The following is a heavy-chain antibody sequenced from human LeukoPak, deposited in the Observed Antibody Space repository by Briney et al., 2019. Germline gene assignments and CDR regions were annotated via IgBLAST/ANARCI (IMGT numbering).Heavy chain of an antibody. V-gene: IGHV4-39*02. CDR2: IYYTGNT. Sequence: SETLSLTCTVSGASISSSSYYWGWIRQPPGKGLEWIGNIYYTGNTYYSASLKSRVTISVDTSKNQFSLKVNSVTAADTAVYYCAREGRYYYYMDVWGKGTTVTISS. CDR3: AREGRYYYYMDV. CDR1: GASISSSSYY. J-gene: IGHJ6*03.